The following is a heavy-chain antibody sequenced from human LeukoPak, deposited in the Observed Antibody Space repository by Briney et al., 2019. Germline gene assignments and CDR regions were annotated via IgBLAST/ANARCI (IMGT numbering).Heavy chain of an antibody. CDR1: GGSISSSSYY. CDR3: ARDPWYRYFDL. J-gene: IGHJ2*01. CDR2: IYYSGST. V-gene: IGHV4-61*01. Sequence: KPSETLSLTCTVSGGSISSSSYYWGWIRQPPGKGLEWIGYIYYSGSTNYNPSLKSRVTISVDTSKNQFSLKLSSVTAADTAVYYCARDPWYRYFDLWGRGTLVTVSS.